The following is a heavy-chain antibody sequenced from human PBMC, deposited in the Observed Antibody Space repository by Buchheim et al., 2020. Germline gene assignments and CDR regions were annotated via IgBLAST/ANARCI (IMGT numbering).Heavy chain of an antibody. CDR2: ISGSGGST. Sequence: EVQLLESGGGLVQPGGSLRLSCAASGFTFSSYAMSWVRQAPGKGLEWVSAISGSGGSTYYADSVKGRFTISRDNSKNTLYLQMNSLRAEDTAVYYCATHQFGLRYFDWSPQNFDYWGQGTL. D-gene: IGHD3-9*01. J-gene: IGHJ4*02. V-gene: IGHV3-23*01. CDR3: ATHQFGLRYFDWSPQNFDY. CDR1: GFTFSSYA.